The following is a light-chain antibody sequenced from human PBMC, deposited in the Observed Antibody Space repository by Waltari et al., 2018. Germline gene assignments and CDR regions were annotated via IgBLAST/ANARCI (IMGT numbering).Light chain of an antibody. CDR1: SRDVGCYKY. CDR2: DVS. V-gene: IGLV2-14*01. J-gene: IGLJ2*01. CDR3: SSYTSIVV. Sequence: QSALTHAASVSGSPGQSITISCPGPSRDVGCYKYVSWYQQHPVKAPKLMIYDVSKRPSGVSNRFSCSKSGNTASLTISGLQAEDEADYYCSSYTSIVVFGGGTTLTVL.